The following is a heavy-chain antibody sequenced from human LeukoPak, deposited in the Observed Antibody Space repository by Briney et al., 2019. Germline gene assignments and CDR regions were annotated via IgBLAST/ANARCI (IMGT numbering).Heavy chain of an antibody. CDR2: IRSKDNDGTT. J-gene: IGHJ4*02. Sequence: PGGSLRLSCTGSGFTFGDYAISWVRQAPGKGLEWLGFIRSKDNDGTTDYAASVKGRFIISRDDSKSIAYLQMNDLKTEDTAVYYCSQSRGGRSGWNYTYWGQGTLVTVSS. CDR3: SQSRGGRSGWNYTY. D-gene: IGHD6-19*01. V-gene: IGHV3-49*04. CDR1: GFTFGDYA.